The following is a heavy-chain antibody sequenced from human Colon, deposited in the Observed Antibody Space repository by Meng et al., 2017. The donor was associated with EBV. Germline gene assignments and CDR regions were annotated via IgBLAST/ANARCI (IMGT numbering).Heavy chain of an antibody. V-gene: IGHV4-4*02. CDR2: IYHSGTT. D-gene: IGHD4-17*01. CDR3: ARNGDYNPGLY. Sequence: QVQLQVSGSGLVTPSGTLSLTCAVSGDSISNNWGSWVRQPPGKGLEWIGEIYHSGTTNYNPSLRSRVTISVDKSKNQFSLQLTSVTAADTAVYYCARNGDYNPGLYWGQGTLVTVSS. CDR1: GDSISNNW. J-gene: IGHJ4*02.